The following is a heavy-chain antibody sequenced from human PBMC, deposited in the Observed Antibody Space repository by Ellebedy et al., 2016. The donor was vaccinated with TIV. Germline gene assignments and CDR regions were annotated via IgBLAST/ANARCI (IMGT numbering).Heavy chain of an antibody. J-gene: IGHJ5*02. CDR2: IYYSGSA. V-gene: IGHV4-39*07. Sequence: MPSETLSLTCIVSGGSITGSDYYWGWIRQSPGKGLEWIGSIYYSGSAYYNPSLKSRVTVSVDTSKNQFSLNLSSVTAADTAVYYCARDPALPRGRFDTWGQGTLVTVSS. CDR3: ARDPALPRGRFDT. CDR1: GGSITGSDYY.